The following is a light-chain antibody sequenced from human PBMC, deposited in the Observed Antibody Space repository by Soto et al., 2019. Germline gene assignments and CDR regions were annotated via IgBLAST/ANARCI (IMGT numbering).Light chain of an antibody. J-gene: IGKJ5*01. CDR3: QQYGNSPIT. CDR2: AAS. CDR1: QTLSND. V-gene: IGKV3-20*01. Sequence: EIVLTQSPSTLSWSSGASATLSSGASQTLSNDFAWYQQKTGQAPRLLIYAASSRATGIPDRFSGSASGTDFNLTISRLETEDFAVYYCQQYGNSPITFGQGTRLEIK.